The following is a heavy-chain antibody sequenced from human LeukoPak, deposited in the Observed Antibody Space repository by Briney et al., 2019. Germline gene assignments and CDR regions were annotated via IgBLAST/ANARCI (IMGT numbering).Heavy chain of an antibody. V-gene: IGHV4-39*07. CDR2: IYYSGST. CDR3: ARGRGLAAAGTRYYYYYYYMDV. Sequence: SETLSLTCTVSGGSISSSSYYWGWIRQPPGKGLEWIGSIYYSGSTYYNPSLKSRVTISVDTSKNQFSLKLSSVTAADTAVYYCARGRGLAAAGTRYYYYYYYMDVWGKGTTVTVSS. D-gene: IGHD6-13*01. CDR1: GGSISSSSYY. J-gene: IGHJ6*03.